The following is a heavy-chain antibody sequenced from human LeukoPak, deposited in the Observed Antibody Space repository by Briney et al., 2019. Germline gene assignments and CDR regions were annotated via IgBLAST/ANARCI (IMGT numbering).Heavy chain of an antibody. D-gene: IGHD6-6*01. Sequence: PSETLSLTCTVSGGSISSSSYYWSWIRQPPGKGLEWIGYIYYSGSTNYNPSLKSRVTISVDTSKNQFSLKLSSVTAADTAVYYCAREVEYSSSGAFDYWGQGTLVTVSS. CDR1: GGSISSSSYY. J-gene: IGHJ4*02. V-gene: IGHV4-61*01. CDR2: IYYSGST. CDR3: AREVEYSSSGAFDY.